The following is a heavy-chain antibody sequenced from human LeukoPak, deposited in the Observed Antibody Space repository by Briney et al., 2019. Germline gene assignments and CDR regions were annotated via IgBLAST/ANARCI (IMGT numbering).Heavy chain of an antibody. CDR2: ISAYNGNT. V-gene: IGHV1-18*01. CDR3: ARVSAVTTWVGPQYYFDY. CDR1: GYTFTSYG. J-gene: IGHJ4*02. D-gene: IGHD4-11*01. Sequence: ASVKVSCKASGYTFTSYGISWVRQAPGQGLEWMGWISAYNGNTNYAQKLQGRVTMTTDTSTSTAYMELRSLRSDDTAVYYYARVSAVTTWVGPQYYFDYWGQGTLVTVSS.